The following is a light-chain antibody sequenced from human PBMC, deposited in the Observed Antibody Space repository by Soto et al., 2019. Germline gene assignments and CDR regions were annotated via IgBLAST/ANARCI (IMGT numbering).Light chain of an antibody. CDR2: GAS. Sequence: EIVLTQSPGTLSLSPGERATLSCRASQSVSSSYLVWYQQKPGQAPRLLIYGASSRATGIPDRFSGSGSGTDFTLTIRRLEPEDFAVYYCQQYGSSPRTFGQGTKLEIK. V-gene: IGKV3-20*01. J-gene: IGKJ2*02. CDR1: QSVSSSY. CDR3: QQYGSSPRT.